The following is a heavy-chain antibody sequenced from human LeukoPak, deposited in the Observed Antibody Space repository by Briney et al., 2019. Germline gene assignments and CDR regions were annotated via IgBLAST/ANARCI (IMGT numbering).Heavy chain of an antibody. J-gene: IGHJ4*02. CDR2: IGTSGDT. CDR1: GFTFSSYD. D-gene: IGHD6-19*01. Sequence: GGSLRLSCAASGFTFSSYDMHWVRQATGKGLEWVSVIGTSGDTYYAGSVKGRFTISRENAKNSLYLQMNSLTAGVTAVYFCSRVGSSGWPNYFDSWGQGTLVTVSS. CDR3: SRVGSSGWPNYFDS. V-gene: IGHV3-13*04.